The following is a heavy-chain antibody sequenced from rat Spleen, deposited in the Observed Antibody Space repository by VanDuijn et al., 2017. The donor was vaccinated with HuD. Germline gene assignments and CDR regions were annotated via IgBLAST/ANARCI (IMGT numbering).Heavy chain of an antibody. CDR3: ARLAMGITDYFDY. Sequence: EVQLVESDGGLVQPGRSLKLSCAASGFTFSDYYMAWVRQAPTKGLEWVATINYDGSSTYYRDSVKGRFTISRDNAKSTLYLQMDSLRSEDTATYYCARLAMGITDYFDYWGQGVMVTVSS. CDR2: INYDGSST. J-gene: IGHJ2*01. D-gene: IGHD1-9*01. V-gene: IGHV5-29*01. CDR1: GFTFSDYY.